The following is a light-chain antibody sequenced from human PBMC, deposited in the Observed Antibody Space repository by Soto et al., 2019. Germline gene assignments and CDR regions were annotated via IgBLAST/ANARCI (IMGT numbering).Light chain of an antibody. J-gene: IGKJ1*01. V-gene: IGKV1-39*01. Sequence: DVQMTQSPSPLSASVGDRVTITCRPSQSISSYLNWYQQKPGKAPKLLIYAASSLQSGVPSRFSGSGSGTDFTLTISSLQPEDFATYYCQQSCSTPRTFGQGTKVDIK. CDR3: QQSCSTPRT. CDR2: AAS. CDR1: QSISSY.